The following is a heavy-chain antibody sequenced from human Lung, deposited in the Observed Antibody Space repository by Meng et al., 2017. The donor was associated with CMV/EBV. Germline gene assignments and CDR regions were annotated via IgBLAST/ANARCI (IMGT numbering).Heavy chain of an antibody. CDR2: ISAIMGTA. CDR1: GGSIRTYS. Sequence: SCRASGGSIRTYSGSWVRKATGQGLEWMGRISAIMGTANYAQKLQGRVTITADKSTSTAYMELSSLRSEDTAVYYCAREGTPLVLWGQGTLVTVSS. J-gene: IGHJ4*02. D-gene: IGHD3-10*01. V-gene: IGHV1-69*08. CDR3: AREGTPLVL.